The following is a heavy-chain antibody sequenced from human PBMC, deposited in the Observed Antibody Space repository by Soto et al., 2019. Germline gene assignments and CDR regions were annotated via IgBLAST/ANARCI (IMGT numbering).Heavy chain of an antibody. CDR2: ISTTSTYT. Sequence: PGGSLRLSCAASGFTFSRYYMNWVRQAPGKGLEWVSSISTTSTYTHYADSLKGRFTISRDNAKKLLYLQMDSLRAEDTAVYYCARDRGYGTPFDYWGQGTLVTVSS. CDR1: GFTFSRYY. J-gene: IGHJ4*02. V-gene: IGHV3-21*01. CDR3: ARDRGYGTPFDY. D-gene: IGHD5-12*01.